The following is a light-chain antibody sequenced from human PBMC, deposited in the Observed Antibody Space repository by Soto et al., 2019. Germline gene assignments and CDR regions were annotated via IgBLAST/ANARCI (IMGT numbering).Light chain of an antibody. CDR2: GVS. CDR1: QTIAAT. CDR3: QQYDKWPIT. Sequence: EIVMTQSPGNLSVSPGEGATLSCWASQTIAATLAWYQQKPGQAPRLLIYGVSTRATDIPPRFSGSGSGAEFTLTISSLQSEDSAVYYCQQYDKWPITFGQGTRLEIK. V-gene: IGKV3-15*01. J-gene: IGKJ5*01.